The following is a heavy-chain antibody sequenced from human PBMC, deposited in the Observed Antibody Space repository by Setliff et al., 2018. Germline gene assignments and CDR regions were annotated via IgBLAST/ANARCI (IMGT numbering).Heavy chain of an antibody. D-gene: IGHD3-10*01. Sequence: PSETLSLTCNVSGGSISSGGFYWSWIRQSAGRGLEWIGHFHTGGATDYNLSLKSRVTISLDSSKNQFSLRLSSVTAADAAVYFCARESATIGEFPLYYFDKWGQGIPVTVSS. J-gene: IGHJ4*02. CDR3: ARESATIGEFPLYYFDK. V-gene: IGHV4-61*09. CDR1: GGSISSGGFY. CDR2: FHTGGAT.